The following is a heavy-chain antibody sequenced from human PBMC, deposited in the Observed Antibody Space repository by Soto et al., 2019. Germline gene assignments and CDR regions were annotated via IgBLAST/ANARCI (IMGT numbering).Heavy chain of an antibody. D-gene: IGHD2-15*01. Sequence: SETLSLTCTVSGGSISSGDYYWSWIRQPPGKGLEWIGEIYHGGNTNYNPSLKSRVTISVDRSKNQFSLKLNSVTAADTAVYYCARNLPLNCLDVWGQGTTVTVSS. CDR2: IYHGGNT. CDR3: ARNLPLNCLDV. CDR1: GGSISSGDYY. J-gene: IGHJ6*02. V-gene: IGHV4-39*07.